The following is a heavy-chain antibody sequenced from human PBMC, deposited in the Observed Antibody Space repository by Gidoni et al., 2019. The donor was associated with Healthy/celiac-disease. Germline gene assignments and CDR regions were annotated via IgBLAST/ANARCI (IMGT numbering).Heavy chain of an antibody. Sequence: ASVKVSCKVSGYTLTELSIHWVRQAPGKGLEWMGGFDPEDGETIYAQKFQGRVTMTEDTSTDTAYMELSSLRSEDTAVYYCATEGSSGGSSGGWFDPWGQGTLVTVSS. CDR1: GYTLTELS. CDR3: ATEGSSGGSSGGWFDP. D-gene: IGHD2-15*01. V-gene: IGHV1-24*01. J-gene: IGHJ5*02. CDR2: FDPEDGET.